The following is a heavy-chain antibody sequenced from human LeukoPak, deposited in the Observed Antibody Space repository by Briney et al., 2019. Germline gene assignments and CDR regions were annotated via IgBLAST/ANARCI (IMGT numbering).Heavy chain of an antibody. Sequence: ASVKVSCKASGYTFTSYGISWVRQAPGQGLEWMGWISAYNGNTNYAQELQGRVTMTTDTSTSTAYMELRSLRSDDTAVYYCAREGYYYDSSGYYTFDYWGQGTLVTVSS. CDR2: ISAYNGNT. V-gene: IGHV1-18*01. D-gene: IGHD3-22*01. J-gene: IGHJ4*02. CDR3: AREGYYYDSSGYYTFDY. CDR1: GYTFTSYG.